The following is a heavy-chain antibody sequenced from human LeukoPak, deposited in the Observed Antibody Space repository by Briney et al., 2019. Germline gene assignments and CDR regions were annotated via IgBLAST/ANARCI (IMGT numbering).Heavy chain of an antibody. V-gene: IGHV1-18*01. CDR2: ISAYNGNT. CDR3: ATYSRYYYDSSGYYPFDY. D-gene: IGHD3-22*01. Sequence: ASVKVSCKASGYTFTSYGISWVRQAPGQGLEWMGWISAYNGNTNYAQKLQGRVTMTTDTSTSTAYMELRSLRSDDTAVYYCATYSRYYYDSSGYYPFDYWGQGTLVTVSS. J-gene: IGHJ4*02. CDR1: GYTFTSYG.